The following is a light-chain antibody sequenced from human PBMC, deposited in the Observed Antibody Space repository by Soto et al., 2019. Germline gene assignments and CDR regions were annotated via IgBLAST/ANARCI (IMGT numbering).Light chain of an antibody. Sequence: DIQMTQSPSSLSASVGDRFTITCRASQTITNYLNWYQQQSGKAPKLLIYKASTLKSGVPSRFSGSGSGTEFTLTISSLQPDDFATYYCQHYNSYSEAFGQGTKVDIK. CDR3: QHYNSYSEA. CDR1: QTITNY. V-gene: IGKV1-5*03. J-gene: IGKJ1*01. CDR2: KAS.